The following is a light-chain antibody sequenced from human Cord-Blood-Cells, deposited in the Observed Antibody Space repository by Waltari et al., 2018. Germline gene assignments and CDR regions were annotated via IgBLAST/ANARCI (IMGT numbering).Light chain of an antibody. CDR3: QQYNNWPYS. V-gene: IGKV3-15*01. CDR2: GAS. Sequence: EIVMTQPPATLSLSPGERATLSCRAGQSVSSNLAWYQQKPGQDPRLLIYGASTRATGIPARFSGSGSVTEFTLTISSLQSEDFAVYYCQQYNNWPYSFGQGTKLEIK. J-gene: IGKJ2*03. CDR1: QSVSSN.